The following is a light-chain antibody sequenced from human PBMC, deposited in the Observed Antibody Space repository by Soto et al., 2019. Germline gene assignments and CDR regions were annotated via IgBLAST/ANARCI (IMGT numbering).Light chain of an antibody. J-gene: IGKJ5*01. CDR3: HQRQYWPPIT. V-gene: IGKV3-11*01. CDR1: QSVKTF. CDR2: DAS. Sequence: EIVLTQSPATLSFFPGGRATLSCRASQSVKTFLVWYQQRPGQAPRLLIHDASHRAAGIPARFSGSGSGTDFTLTISSLEPEDFAVYYCHQRQYWPPITFGQGTRLEIK.